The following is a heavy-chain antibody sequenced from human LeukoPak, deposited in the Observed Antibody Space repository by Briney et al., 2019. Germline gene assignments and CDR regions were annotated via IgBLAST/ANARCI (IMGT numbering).Heavy chain of an antibody. CDR2: ISGDGGST. Sequence: PGGSLRLSCAASGFTFDDYAMHWVRQAPGKGLEWVSLISGDGGSTYYADSVKGRFTISRDNSKNSLYLQMNSLRTEDTALYCCAKGYYYDSSGPEAEYFQHWGQGTLVTVSS. D-gene: IGHD3-22*01. CDR1: GFTFDDYA. V-gene: IGHV3-43*02. J-gene: IGHJ1*01. CDR3: AKGYYYDSSGPEAEYFQH.